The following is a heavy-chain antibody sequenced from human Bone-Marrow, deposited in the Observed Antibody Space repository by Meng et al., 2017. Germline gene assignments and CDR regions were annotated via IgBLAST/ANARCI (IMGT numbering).Heavy chain of an antibody. Sequence: EVQWVEFGGGLVRPGCALRISCAASGFSFSNYGRSWVRQAPWKGREWFSLIGGSGTIHYADSVKGRVTISRDNSKNTVYLEMNSLRVEDTAVYYCAKDDSSGYGPDYWGQGTLVTVSS. D-gene: IGHD5-18*01. J-gene: IGHJ4*02. V-gene: IGHV3-23*04. CDR1: GFSFSNYG. CDR2: IGGSGTI. CDR3: AKDDSSGYGPDY.